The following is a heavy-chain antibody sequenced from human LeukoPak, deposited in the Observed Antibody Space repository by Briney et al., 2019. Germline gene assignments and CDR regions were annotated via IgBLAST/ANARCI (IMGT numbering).Heavy chain of an antibody. D-gene: IGHD6-6*01. Sequence: GGSLRLSCAASGFTFSSYWMSWVRQAPGKGLEWVSGINWNGGSTGYADSVKGRFTISRDNAKNSLYLQMNSLRAEDTALYYCARDRGIAARPVWDWFDPWGQGTLVTVSS. CDR3: ARDRGIAARPVWDWFDP. J-gene: IGHJ5*02. CDR1: GFTFSSYW. CDR2: INWNGGST. V-gene: IGHV3-20*04.